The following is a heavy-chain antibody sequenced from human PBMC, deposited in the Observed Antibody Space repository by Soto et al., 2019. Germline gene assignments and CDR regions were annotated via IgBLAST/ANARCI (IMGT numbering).Heavy chain of an antibody. CDR3: ARYSEVRDLEGVFFDF. Sequence: QVQLQESGPGLVKPSQTLSLTCTVSGYSLSRGGYYWSWIRQHPERGLEWIGYIYYIGKAYYNPSLKSRVTISVDTSKNQFSLKLRSVTAADTAVYYCARYSEVRDLEGVFFDFWGQGNLVTVSS. V-gene: IGHV4-31*03. D-gene: IGHD3-10*01. J-gene: IGHJ4*02. CDR1: GYSLSRGGYY. CDR2: IYYIGKA.